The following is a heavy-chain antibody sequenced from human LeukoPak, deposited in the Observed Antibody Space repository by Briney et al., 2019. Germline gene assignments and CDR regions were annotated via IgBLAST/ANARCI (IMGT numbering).Heavy chain of an antibody. Sequence: PGGSLRLSCATSGFTVSANYMTWVRQAPGKGLEWVAVISYDGSNKYYADSVKGRFTISRDNSKNTLYLQMNSLRAEDTAVYYCARDAIRESYYFDYWGQGTLVTVSS. V-gene: IGHV3-30-3*01. CDR1: GFTVSANY. J-gene: IGHJ4*02. CDR2: ISYDGSNK. CDR3: ARDAIRESYYFDY. D-gene: IGHD3-10*01.